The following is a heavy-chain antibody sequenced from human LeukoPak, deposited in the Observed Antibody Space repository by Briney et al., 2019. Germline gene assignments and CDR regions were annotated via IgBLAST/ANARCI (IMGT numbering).Heavy chain of an antibody. Sequence: SCPTLVKPTQTLTLTCTFSGCSRSTSGVGVGWIRQPPGKALEWLALIYWDDDKRYSPSLKSRLTITKATSKNQVVLTMTNMDPVDTATYYCAHRPTAAYYFDYWGQGTLVTVSS. CDR1: GCSRSTSGVG. V-gene: IGHV2-5*02. CDR3: AHRPTAAYYFDY. D-gene: IGHD2-21*02. J-gene: IGHJ4*02. CDR2: IYWDDDK.